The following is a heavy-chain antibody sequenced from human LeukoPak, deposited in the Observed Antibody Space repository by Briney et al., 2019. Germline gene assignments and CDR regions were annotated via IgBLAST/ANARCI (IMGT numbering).Heavy chain of an antibody. CDR2: ISGSGGST. J-gene: IGHJ4*02. Sequence: GGSLRLSCAASGFTFSNYAMSWVRQAPGKGLEWVSAISGSGGSTYYADSEKGRFTISRDNSKNTLYLQMNSLRAEDTAVYYCAKRGAYDRFSPYYFDYWGQGTLVTVSS. D-gene: IGHD3-22*01. CDR1: GFTFSNYA. V-gene: IGHV3-23*01. CDR3: AKRGAYDRFSPYYFDY.